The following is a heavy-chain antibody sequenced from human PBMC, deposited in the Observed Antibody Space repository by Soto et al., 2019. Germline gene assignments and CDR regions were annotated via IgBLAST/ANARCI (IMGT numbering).Heavy chain of an antibody. V-gene: IGHV4-59*06. J-gene: IGHJ5*02. Sequence: PSETLSLTCTVSGGSMSSYFWSWIRQPAGKGLEWIGYIYYSGSTYYNPSLKSRVTISVDTSKNQFSLKLSSVTAADTAVYYCARGGDYSRGGWFDPWGQGTLVTVSS. CDR1: GGSMSSYF. CDR3: ARGGDYSRGGWFDP. CDR2: IYYSGST. D-gene: IGHD6-13*01.